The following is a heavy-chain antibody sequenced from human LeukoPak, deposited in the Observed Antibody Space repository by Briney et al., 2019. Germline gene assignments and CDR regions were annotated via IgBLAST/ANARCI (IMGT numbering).Heavy chain of an antibody. D-gene: IGHD4-11*01. CDR1: GFTFSSYW. J-gene: IGHJ4*02. CDR3: ASGETTAFDY. V-gene: IGHV3-74*01. Sequence: GGSLRLSCEASGFTFSSYWMHWVRQAPGKGLVWVSHINRDGSSTTYADSVKGRFTISRDNSKNTLYLQMNSLRAEDTAVYYCASGETTAFDYWGQGTLVTVSS. CDR2: INRDGSST.